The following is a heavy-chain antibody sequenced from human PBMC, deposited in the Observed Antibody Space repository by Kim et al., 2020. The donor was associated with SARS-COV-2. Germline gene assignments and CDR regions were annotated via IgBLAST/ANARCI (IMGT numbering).Heavy chain of an antibody. Sequence: SETLSLTCTVSGGSISSGGYYWSWIRQHPGKGLEWIGYIYYSGSTYYNPSLKSRVTISVDTSKNQFSLKLSSVTAADTAVYYCARGEYSGSYWFDYWGQGTLVTVSS. D-gene: IGHD1-26*01. CDR3: ARGEYSGSYWFDY. CDR2: IYYSGST. J-gene: IGHJ4*02. CDR1: GGSISSGGYY. V-gene: IGHV4-31*03.